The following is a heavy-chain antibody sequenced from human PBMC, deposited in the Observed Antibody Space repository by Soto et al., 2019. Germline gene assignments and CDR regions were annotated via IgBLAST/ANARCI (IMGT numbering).Heavy chain of an antibody. D-gene: IGHD2-2*01. V-gene: IGHV3-48*03. CDR2: ISSSGSTI. CDR3: ARDCSSTSCSATYYYYRMDV. J-gene: IGHJ6*02. CDR1: GFTFSSYE. Sequence: EVQLVESGGGLVQPGGSLRLSCAASGFTFSSYEMNWVRQAPGKGLEWVSYISSSGSTIYYADSVKGRFTISRDNAKNSLYLQMNSLRAEDTAVYYCARDCSSTSCSATYYYYRMDVWGQGTTVTVSS.